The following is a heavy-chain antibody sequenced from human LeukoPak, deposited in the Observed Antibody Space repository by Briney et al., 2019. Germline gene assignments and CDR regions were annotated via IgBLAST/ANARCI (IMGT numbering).Heavy chain of an antibody. D-gene: IGHD6-19*01. Sequence: HPGGSLRLSCAASGFTFDDYAMHWVRQAPGKGLEWVSGISWNSGSIGYADSVKGRFTISRDNAKNSLYLQINSLRAEDTALYYCAKGSNEWLVGPGYFDLWGRGTLVTVSS. J-gene: IGHJ2*01. V-gene: IGHV3-9*01. CDR1: GFTFDDYA. CDR2: ISWNSGSI. CDR3: AKGSNEWLVGPGYFDL.